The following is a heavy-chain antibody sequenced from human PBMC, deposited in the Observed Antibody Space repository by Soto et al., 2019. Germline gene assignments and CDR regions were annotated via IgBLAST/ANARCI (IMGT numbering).Heavy chain of an antibody. CDR3: AKDRSSGSGSLGGAY. CDR2: ISGSGGST. V-gene: IGHV3-23*01. CDR1: GFTFSSYV. Sequence: EVQLLESGGGLVQPGGSLRLSCAASGFTFSSYVMSWVRQAPGKGLEWVSAISGSGGSTYYADSVKGRFTISRDNSKNTLYLQMNSLRAEDTAVYYCAKDRSSGSGSLGGAYWGQGTLVTVSS. J-gene: IGHJ4*02. D-gene: IGHD3-10*01.